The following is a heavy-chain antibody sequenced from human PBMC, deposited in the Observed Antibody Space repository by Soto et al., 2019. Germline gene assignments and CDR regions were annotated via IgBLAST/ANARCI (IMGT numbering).Heavy chain of an antibody. D-gene: IGHD6-13*01. CDR1: GFTFSSYA. CDR2: ISGSGGST. J-gene: IGHJ5*02. V-gene: IGHV3-23*01. Sequence: GGSLRLSCAASGFTFSSYAMSWVRQAPGKGLEWVSAISGSGGSTYYADSVKGRFTISRDNSKNTLYLQMNSLRAEDTAVYYCAKDPGIAAAGTSRFDPWGQGTLVTVSS. CDR3: AKDPGIAAAGTSRFDP.